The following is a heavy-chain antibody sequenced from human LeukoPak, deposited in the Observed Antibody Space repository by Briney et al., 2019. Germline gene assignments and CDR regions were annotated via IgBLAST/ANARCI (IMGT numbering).Heavy chain of an antibody. J-gene: IGHJ4*02. D-gene: IGHD6-13*01. CDR3: AKIRGAAAGIFDY. CDR2: ISYDGSNK. CDR1: GFTFSSYG. V-gene: IGHV3-30*18. Sequence: GGSLRLSCAASGFTFSSYGMHWVSQAPGKGLEWVAVISYDGSNKYYADSVKGRLTISRDNSKNTLYLQMNSMRAEDTAVYYCAKIRGAAAGIFDYWGQGTLVTVS.